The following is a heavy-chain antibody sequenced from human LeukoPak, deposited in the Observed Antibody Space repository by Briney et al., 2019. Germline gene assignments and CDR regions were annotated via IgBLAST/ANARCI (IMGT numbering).Heavy chain of an antibody. V-gene: IGHV3-30*04. D-gene: IGHD5-24*01. Sequence: QTGGSLRLSCAASGFAFSSYAMHWVRQAPGKGLEWVAVISYDGSNKYYADSVKGRFTISRDNSKNTLYLQMNSLRAEDTAVYYCAKDQWEMATPGDYWGQGTLVTVSS. CDR1: GFAFSSYA. CDR3: AKDQWEMATPGDY. J-gene: IGHJ4*02. CDR2: ISYDGSNK.